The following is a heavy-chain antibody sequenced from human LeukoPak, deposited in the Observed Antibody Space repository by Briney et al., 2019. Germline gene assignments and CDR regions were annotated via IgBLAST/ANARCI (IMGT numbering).Heavy chain of an antibody. J-gene: IGHJ3*02. CDR2: ITSTSRYI. V-gene: IGHV3-21*01. CDR1: GFTFSIYN. CDR3: AKAVGSLDPFDI. D-gene: IGHD4-23*01. Sequence: PGGSLRLSCAASGFTFSIYNMNWVRQAPGKGLEWVSSITSTSRYIYYGDSVKGRFTISRDNAKNSLYLQMNSLRAEDTAVYYCAKAVGSLDPFDIWGQGTMVTVSS.